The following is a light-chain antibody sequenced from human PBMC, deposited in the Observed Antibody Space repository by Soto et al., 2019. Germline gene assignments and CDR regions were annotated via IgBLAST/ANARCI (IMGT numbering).Light chain of an antibody. V-gene: IGKV3-11*01. Sequence: EIVLTQSPGTLSLSPGERATLSCRASQSVSRYLAWYQQKPGRAPRLLIYAASNRATGIPARFSGSGSGTDFTLTISSLEPADFGVYYCQQGSSWPSISFGQGTRLEIK. CDR3: QQGSSWPSIS. J-gene: IGKJ5*01. CDR2: AAS. CDR1: QSVSRY.